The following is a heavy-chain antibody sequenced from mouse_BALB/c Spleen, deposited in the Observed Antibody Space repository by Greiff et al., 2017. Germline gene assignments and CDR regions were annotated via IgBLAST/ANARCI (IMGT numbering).Heavy chain of an antibody. CDR2: ISYDGSN. Sequence: EVQLQESGPGLVKPSQSLSLTCSVTGYSITSGYYWNWIRQFPGNQLEWMGYISYDGSNNYNPSLKNRISITRDTSKNQFFLKLNSVTTEDTATYYCATYGPFAYWGQGTLVTVSA. V-gene: IGHV3-6*02. J-gene: IGHJ3*01. CDR3: ATYGPFAY. CDR1: GYSITSGYY. D-gene: IGHD1-1*02.